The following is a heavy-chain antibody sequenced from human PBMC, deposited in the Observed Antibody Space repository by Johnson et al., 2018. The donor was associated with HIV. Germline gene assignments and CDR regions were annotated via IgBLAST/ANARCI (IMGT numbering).Heavy chain of an antibody. D-gene: IGHD3-3*01. J-gene: IGHJ3*02. Sequence: VQLVESGGGLVQPGGSLRLSCAASGFTVSSNYMTWVRQAPGKGLEWVSILYSGGRTYHADTVKGRFILSRDNSKNTLYLQMNSLRAEDTTVYYCARDRGIFWNNDYKGDAFDIWGQGTMVTVSS. CDR3: ARDRGIFWNNDYKGDAFDI. V-gene: IGHV3-66*01. CDR1: GFTVSSNY. CDR2: LYSGGRT.